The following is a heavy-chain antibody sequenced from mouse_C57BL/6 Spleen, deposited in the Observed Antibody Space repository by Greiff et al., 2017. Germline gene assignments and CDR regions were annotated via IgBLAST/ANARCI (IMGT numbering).Heavy chain of an antibody. CDR1: GYTFTDYY. Sequence: LVKPGASVKMSCKASGYTFTDYYMNWVKQSHGKSLEWIGVINSYNGGTSYNQKFKGKATLTFDKFSSTAYMELNSLTSEGSAVYYCAKFTTVVATYYFDYWGQGTTLTVSS. V-gene: IGHV1-19*01. CDR2: INSYNGGT. J-gene: IGHJ2*01. D-gene: IGHD1-1*01. CDR3: AKFTTVVATYYFDY.